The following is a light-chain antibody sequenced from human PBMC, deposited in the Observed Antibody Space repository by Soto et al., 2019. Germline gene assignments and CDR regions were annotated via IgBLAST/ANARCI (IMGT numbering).Light chain of an antibody. Sequence: EIVLTQSPGPLSLSPGNSAALSCRASQSVTGDKVAWYQKRPGQAPRLLIYGRSTRATDIPARFRGSGSGTDYTLTISRLEPEDFALYYCQQYGNSPFTFGQGTKLEI. J-gene: IGKJ2*01. CDR2: GRS. V-gene: IGKV3-20*01. CDR1: QSVTGDK. CDR3: QQYGNSPFT.